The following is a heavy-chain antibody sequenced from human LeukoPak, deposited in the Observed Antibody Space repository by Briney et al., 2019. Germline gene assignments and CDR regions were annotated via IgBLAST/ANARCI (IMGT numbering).Heavy chain of an antibody. V-gene: IGHV4-59*01. Sequence: SETVSLTCSVSGDSLSTYHWNWIRKPPGKGLEWVGYMQSTGNSKYNPSLRSRVTMFVDTSKNQVALILSSVTAADTAVYYCARDKRHSYGRYFDHWGQGALVTVSS. CDR1: GDSLSTYH. D-gene: IGHD5-18*01. J-gene: IGHJ4*02. CDR3: ARDKRHSYGRYFDH. CDR2: MQSTGNS.